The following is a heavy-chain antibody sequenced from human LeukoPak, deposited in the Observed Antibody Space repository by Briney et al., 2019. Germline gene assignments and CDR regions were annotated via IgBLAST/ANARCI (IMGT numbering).Heavy chain of an antibody. V-gene: IGHV1-2*06. CDR2: INPNSGGT. CDR1: GYTFTGYY. Sequence: RASVKVSCKASGYTFTGYYMHWVRQAPGQGLEWMGRINPNSGGTNYAQKFQGRVTMTRDTSISTAYMELSRLRSDDTAVYYCARDASGVRGAIRGYYYYMDVWGKGTTVTVSS. J-gene: IGHJ6*03. CDR3: ARDASGVRGAIRGYYYYMDV. D-gene: IGHD3-10*01.